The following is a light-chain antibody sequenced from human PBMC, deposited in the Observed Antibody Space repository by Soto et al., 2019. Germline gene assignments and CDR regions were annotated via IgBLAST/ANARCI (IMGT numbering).Light chain of an antibody. V-gene: IGKV3-20*01. Sequence: IRFTQSPGALSLSPGERATLSCRASQSVSSSYLAWYQQKPGQAPRLLIYGASSRATGIPDRFSGSGSGTDFTLTITRVEPEDFAVYYCQQYATSPLTFGGRTKVAIK. J-gene: IGKJ4*01. CDR1: QSVSSSY. CDR2: GAS. CDR3: QQYATSPLT.